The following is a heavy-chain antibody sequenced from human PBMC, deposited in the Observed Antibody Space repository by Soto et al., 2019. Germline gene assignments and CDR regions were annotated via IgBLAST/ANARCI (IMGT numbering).Heavy chain of an antibody. J-gene: IGHJ2*01. V-gene: IGHV4-61*01. Sequence: SETLSLTCIVSGGSVSSDTYYWSWIRQPPGKGLEWIGYIYDSGSTNYNPSLKSRVTISVDTSKNQFSLKLSSVIAADTAVYYCARGSSTMITPFGLRGRGTLVTVSS. CDR2: IYDSGST. CDR3: ARGSSTMITPFGL. D-gene: IGHD3-16*01. CDR1: GGSVSSDTYY.